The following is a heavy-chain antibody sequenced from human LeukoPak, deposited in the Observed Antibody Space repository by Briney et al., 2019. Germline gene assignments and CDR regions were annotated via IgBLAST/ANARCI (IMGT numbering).Heavy chain of an antibody. CDR2: SNAGNGNT. CDR1: GYTFTSYA. CDR3: ARGGGYCSGGSCYVFYYAMDV. V-gene: IGHV1-3*02. D-gene: IGHD2-15*01. J-gene: IGHJ6*02. Sequence: GASVKVSCKASGYTFTSYAMHWVRQAPGQRLEWMGWSNAGNGNTKYSQEFQGRVTITRDTSASTAYMELSSLRSDDTAVYYCARGGGYCSGGSCYVFYYAMDVWGQGTTVTVSS.